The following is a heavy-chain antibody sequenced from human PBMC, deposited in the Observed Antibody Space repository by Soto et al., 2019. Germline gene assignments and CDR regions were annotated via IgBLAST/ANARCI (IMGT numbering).Heavy chain of an antibody. CDR1: GNTFINYG. J-gene: IGHJ4*02. V-gene: IGHV1-18*01. CDR3: ATAARGTGSYCGE. CDR2: LSPHKDNT. Sequence: QVHLVQSGAEVKKPGASVKVSCKASGNTFINYGVTWVRQAPGQGLEWMGWLSPHKDNTNYAQKFQGRVTMTTDTSTSTPSTEPRCLTSGDTAVYYCATAARGTGSYCGEWGQGALVTVSS. D-gene: IGHD3-10*01.